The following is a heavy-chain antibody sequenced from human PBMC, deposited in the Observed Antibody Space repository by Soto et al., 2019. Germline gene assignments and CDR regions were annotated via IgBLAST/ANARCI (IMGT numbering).Heavy chain of an antibody. CDR2: ISSYSSSI. D-gene: IGHD1-20*01. CDR3: ARQRYYFDX. V-gene: IGHV3-48*02. CDR1: GFTFNSYS. Sequence: GSLRLSCAASGFTFNSYSMAWVRQAPGKGLEWVSYISSYSSSIYYADSVQVRFTISRDNYKNSLYLQMSSLRDGDTAVYYCARQRYYFDXWGQGTLVTVSX. J-gene: IGHJ4*02.